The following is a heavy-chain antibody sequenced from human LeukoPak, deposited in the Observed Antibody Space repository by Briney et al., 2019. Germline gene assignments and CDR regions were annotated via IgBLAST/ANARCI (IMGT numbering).Heavy chain of an antibody. CDR2: ISSNGGST. D-gene: IGHD3-10*01. V-gene: IGHV3-64*01. CDR3: TRVVRCLSGDYYYYMYV. CDR1: VYPLNLYY. J-gene: IGHJ6*03. Sequence: PGGSLRLSCAASVYPLNLYYILCARQAPGKGLEYVSAISSNGGSTYYANSVKGRFTISRDNSKHTLYLQIGSLRVEDMAAYYCTRVVRCLSGDYYYYMYVWGKGTTVTVSS.